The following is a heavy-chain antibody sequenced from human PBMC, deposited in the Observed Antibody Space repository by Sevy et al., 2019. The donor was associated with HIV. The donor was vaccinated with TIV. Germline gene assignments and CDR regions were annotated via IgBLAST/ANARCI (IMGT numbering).Heavy chain of an antibody. CDR3: SREGSGGSGAQPDAFDI. J-gene: IGHJ3*02. CDR2: IRSKTYGGTT. V-gene: IGHV3-49*03. D-gene: IGHD3-16*01. CDR1: GFTFGEYA. Sequence: GGSLRLSCTASGFTFGEYAMSWFRQAPGKGLEWVGFIRSKTYGGTTEYAAVVKGRFTISGDNSKSIAYLQMNSLKTEDTAMYYCSREGSGGSGAQPDAFDIWGQGTMVTVSS.